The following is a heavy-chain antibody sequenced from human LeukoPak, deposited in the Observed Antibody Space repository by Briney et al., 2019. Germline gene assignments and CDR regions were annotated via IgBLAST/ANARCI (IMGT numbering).Heavy chain of an antibody. V-gene: IGHV1-2*06. CDR2: VNPNSGVT. Sequence: ASVKVSCKASGYTFTAYFMHWVRQAPGQGLEWMGRVNPNSGVTNSIQKFQGRVTMTRDTSISTAYMEPSGLRSDDTAVYYCARQWLPNGYFDYWGQGTLVTVSS. J-gene: IGHJ4*02. CDR3: ARQWLPNGYFDY. CDR1: GYTFTAYF. D-gene: IGHD6-19*01.